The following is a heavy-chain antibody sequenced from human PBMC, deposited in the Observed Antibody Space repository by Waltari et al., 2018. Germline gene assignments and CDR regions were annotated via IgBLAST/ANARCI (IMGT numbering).Heavy chain of an antibody. CDR2: IYPGDADN. CDR1: GYTFTSQW. CDR3: ARRGRGEEGRWFDP. J-gene: IGHJ5*02. V-gene: IGHV5-51*01. D-gene: IGHD2-15*01. Sequence: EVQLVQSGAEVKKPGESLKISCQGSGYTFTSQWIAWVRQMPGKGLEGMVIIYPGDADNRYRPSCQGKVTISADKSISTAYLQWSSLKASDTAIYYCARRGRGEEGRWFDPWGQGTLVTVSS.